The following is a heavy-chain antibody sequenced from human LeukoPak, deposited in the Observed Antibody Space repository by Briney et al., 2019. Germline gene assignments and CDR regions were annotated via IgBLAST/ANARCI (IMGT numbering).Heavy chain of an antibody. V-gene: IGHV3-23*01. D-gene: IGHD6-13*01. CDR1: GITLYSLA. J-gene: IGHJ4*02. CDR3: ATERTGYSSSSFDY. CDR2: ISGSGGST. Sequence: GSLRLFRSTPGITLYSLALSLGPPGPGEGAGLGLAISGSGGSTYYADSVKGRFTISRDNSKNTLYLQMNSLRAEDTAVYYCATERTGYSSSSFDYWGQGTLVTVSS.